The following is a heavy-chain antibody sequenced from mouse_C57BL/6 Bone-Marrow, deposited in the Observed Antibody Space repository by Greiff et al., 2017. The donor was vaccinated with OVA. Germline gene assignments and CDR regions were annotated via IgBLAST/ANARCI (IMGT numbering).Heavy chain of an antibody. Sequence: VQLQQSGAELVRPGASVKLSCTASGFNIKDDYMHWVKQRPEQGLEWIGWIDPENGDTEYASKFQGKATITADTSSNTAYLQLSSLTSEDTAVYYCTAPRTMVTTGAMDYWGQGTSVTVSS. J-gene: IGHJ4*01. V-gene: IGHV14-4*01. CDR2: IDPENGDT. CDR3: TAPRTMVTTGAMDY. D-gene: IGHD2-2*01. CDR1: GFNIKDDY.